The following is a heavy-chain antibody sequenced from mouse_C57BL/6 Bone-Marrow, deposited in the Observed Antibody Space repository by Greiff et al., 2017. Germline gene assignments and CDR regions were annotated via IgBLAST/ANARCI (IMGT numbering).Heavy chain of an antibody. Sequence: QVQLQQSGAELVRPGPSVKMSCKASGYTFTNYWIGWAKQRPGHGLEWIGDIYPGGGYTNYNEKFKGKATLTVDKSSSTAYMQISSLTSEDSANYYGTRQGDYWAWVAYGGQGTLVTVTA. J-gene: IGHJ3*01. D-gene: IGHD2-13*01. V-gene: IGHV1-63*01. CDR2: IYPGGGYT. CDR1: GYTFTNYW. CDR3: TRQGDYWAWVAY.